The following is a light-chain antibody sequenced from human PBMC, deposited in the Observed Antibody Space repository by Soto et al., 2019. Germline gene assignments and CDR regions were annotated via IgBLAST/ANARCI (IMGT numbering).Light chain of an antibody. CDR2: DVS. J-gene: IGLJ2*01. Sequence: QSALTQPASVSGSPGQSITISCTGTSSDVGGYNYVSWYQQHQGKAPKLMIYDVSNRPSGVSNRFSGSKSGNTASLSISGLQAEDEADYYCSSYTSSITLVFGGGTKLTVL. CDR3: SSYTSSITLV. V-gene: IGLV2-14*03. CDR1: SSDVGGYNY.